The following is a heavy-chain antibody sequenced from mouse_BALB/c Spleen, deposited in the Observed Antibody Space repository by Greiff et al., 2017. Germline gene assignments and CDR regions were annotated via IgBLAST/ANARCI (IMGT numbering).Heavy chain of an antibody. V-gene: IGHV1-69*02. CDR3: SRSDYYGSSYGFAY. D-gene: IGHD1-1*01. Sequence: VQLQQPGAELVKPGASVKLSCKASGYTFTSYWMHWVKQRPGQGLEWIGEIDPSDSYTNYNQKFKGKATLTVDKSSSTAYMQLSSLTSEDSAVYSCSRSDYYGSSYGFAYWGQGTLVTVSA. CDR2: IDPSDSYT. J-gene: IGHJ3*01. CDR1: GYTFTSYW.